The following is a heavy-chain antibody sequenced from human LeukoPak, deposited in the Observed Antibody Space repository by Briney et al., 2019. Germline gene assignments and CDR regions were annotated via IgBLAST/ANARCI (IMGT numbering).Heavy chain of an antibody. Sequence: KSSETLSLTCTVSGGSISSSTYYWGWIRQPPGKGLEWIGSISYSGSTYYNPSLKSRVTISVDTSKNQFSLKLSSVTAADTAVYYCARDSSGSYSYYFDYWGQGTLVTVSS. CDR1: GGSISSSTYY. D-gene: IGHD3-10*01. CDR2: ISYSGST. CDR3: ARDSSGSYSYYFDY. V-gene: IGHV4-39*07. J-gene: IGHJ4*02.